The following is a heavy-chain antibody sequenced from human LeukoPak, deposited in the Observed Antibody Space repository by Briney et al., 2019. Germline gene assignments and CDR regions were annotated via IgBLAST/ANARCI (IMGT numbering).Heavy chain of an antibody. CDR3: VRPNKYYYDSSGSFDY. V-gene: IGHV3-7*03. Sequence: GDSLRLSCAASGFTFTKYWMTWVRQAPGKGLEWVGNIKQDGSDKNYMDSVKGRFTISRDNTKNSVYLQMSSLRAEDTAVYYCVRPNKYYYDSSGSFDYWGQGTLVTVSS. CDR2: IKQDGSDK. D-gene: IGHD3-22*01. CDR1: GFTFTKYW. J-gene: IGHJ4*02.